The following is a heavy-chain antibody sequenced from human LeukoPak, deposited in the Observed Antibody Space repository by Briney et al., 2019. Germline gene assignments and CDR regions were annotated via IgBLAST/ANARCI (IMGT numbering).Heavy chain of an antibody. CDR2: ISSSGSTI. CDR1: GVTFSDYY. CDR3: AKQGYGDYAYDY. Sequence: GGALRVSCAESGVTFSDYYSCWIRQGPRKGLGWVSYISSSGSTIYYADTVKGRFTISRDNAKNSLYLQMNSLRAEDTAVYYCAKQGYGDYAYDYWGQGTLVTVSS. J-gene: IGHJ4*02. D-gene: IGHD4-17*01. V-gene: IGHV3-11*04.